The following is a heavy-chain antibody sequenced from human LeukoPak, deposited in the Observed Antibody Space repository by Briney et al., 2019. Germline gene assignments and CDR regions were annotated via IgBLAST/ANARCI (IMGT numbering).Heavy chain of an antibody. CDR3: AKDHHRYCSGGSCSNFDY. V-gene: IGHV3-30*02. Sequence: PGGSLRLSCAASGFTFSSYGMHWVRQAPGKGLEWVAFIRYDGSNKYYADSVKGRFTISRDNSKNTLYLQMNSLRAEDTAVYYCAKDHHRYCSGGSCSNFDYWGQGTLVTVSS. CDR1: GFTFSSYG. J-gene: IGHJ4*02. D-gene: IGHD2-15*01. CDR2: IRYDGSNK.